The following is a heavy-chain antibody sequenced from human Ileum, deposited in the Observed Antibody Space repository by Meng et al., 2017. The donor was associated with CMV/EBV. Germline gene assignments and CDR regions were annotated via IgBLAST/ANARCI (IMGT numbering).Heavy chain of an antibody. CDR1: GYTFSTYG. CDR2: ISVDNGNT. Sequence: QVQRVQSGAGVKKPGVSVKVSCRASGYTFSTYGITWVRQAPGQGLGWMGWISVDNGNTNYAQKFQGRVTMTTHTSTSTAYMELTGLTSDDTAVYYCARVSNTCLECWFDPWGQGTLVTVSS. D-gene: IGHD3-3*01. CDR3: ARVSNTCLECWFDP. V-gene: IGHV1-18*01. J-gene: IGHJ5*02.